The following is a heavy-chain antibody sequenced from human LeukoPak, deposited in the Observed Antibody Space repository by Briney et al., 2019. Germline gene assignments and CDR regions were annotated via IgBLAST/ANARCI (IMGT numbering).Heavy chain of an antibody. CDR3: ARAQRWLAFDS. Sequence: GGSLRLSCAASGFTFSANHMSWVRQVPGKGLDWVAVIYNGDNTKYADSVTGRFTIFRDNSKNTLYLQMNSLRAEDTAVYYCARAQRWLAFDSWGQGTLVTVSS. V-gene: IGHV3-53*01. J-gene: IGHJ4*02. CDR1: GFTFSANH. D-gene: IGHD6-19*01. CDR2: IYNGDNT.